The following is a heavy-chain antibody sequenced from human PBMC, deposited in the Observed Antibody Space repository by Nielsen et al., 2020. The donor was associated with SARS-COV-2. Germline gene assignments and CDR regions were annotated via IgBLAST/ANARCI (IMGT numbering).Heavy chain of an antibody. CDR3: AWRDYYYYYGMDV. CDR2: IYHSGST. V-gene: IGHV4-4*02. Sequence: SETLSLTCAVSGGSISSSNWWSWVRQPPGKGLEWIGEIYHSGSTNYNPSLKNRVTISVDKSKNQFSLKLSSVTAADTAVYYCAWRDYYYYYGMDVWGQGTTVTVSS. CDR1: GGSISSSNW. J-gene: IGHJ6*02.